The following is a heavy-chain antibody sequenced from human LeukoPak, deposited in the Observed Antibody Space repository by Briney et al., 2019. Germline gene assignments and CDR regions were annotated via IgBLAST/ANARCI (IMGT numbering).Heavy chain of an antibody. CDR3: AALTTVTSSIDY. D-gene: IGHD4-17*01. V-gene: IGHV4-30-2*01. CDR2: IYHSGST. Sequence: PSETLSLTCAVSGGSISSGGYSWSWIRQPPGKGLEWIGYIYHSGSTYYNPSLQSRVTISVDRSKNQFSLKLSSVTAADTAVYYCAALTTVTSSIDYWGQGTLVTVSS. J-gene: IGHJ4*02. CDR1: GGSISSGGYS.